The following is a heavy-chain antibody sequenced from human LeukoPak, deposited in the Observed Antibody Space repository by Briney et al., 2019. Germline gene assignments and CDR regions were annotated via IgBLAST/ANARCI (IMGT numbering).Heavy chain of an antibody. CDR3: ANRGLERGLMDV. CDR1: GFTFSSYA. CDR2: IRYDESIT. V-gene: IGHV3-30*04. D-gene: IGHD1-1*01. J-gene: IGHJ6*03. Sequence: PGGSLRLSCAASGFTFSSYAMHWVRQAPGKGLEWVAFIRYDESITHYADSVRGRFTISRDNSKNMLYLQMNSLRAEDTAVYYCANRGLERGLMDVWGKGTTVSVSS.